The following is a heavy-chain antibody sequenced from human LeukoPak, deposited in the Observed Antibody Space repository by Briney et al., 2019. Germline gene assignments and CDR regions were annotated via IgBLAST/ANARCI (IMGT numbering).Heavy chain of an antibody. Sequence: GGSLRLSCAASGFTFSSYNMNWVRQAPGRGLEWVSSIDTGSHTHYPDSLKGRFTFSRDNAKNSVYLQMNNLRAEDTALYYCTKALSTTNWFASHWGRGTLVTVSS. J-gene: IGHJ4*02. CDR2: IDTGSHT. V-gene: IGHV3-21*01. CDR3: TKALSTTNWFASH. D-gene: IGHD1-1*01. CDR1: GFTFSSYN.